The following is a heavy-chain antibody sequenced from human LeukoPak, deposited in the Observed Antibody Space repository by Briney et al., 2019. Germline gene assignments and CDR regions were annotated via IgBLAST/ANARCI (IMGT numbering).Heavy chain of an antibody. D-gene: IGHD3-9*01. CDR3: AKVPHFDILTGYVDY. Sequence: GGSLRLSCAASGFTFSTYAMSWVRQIPGKGLEWVSAISGSDDGTYYADSVKGRFTISRDNSKNTLYLQMNSLRAEDTAVYYCAKVPHFDILTGYVDYWGQGTLVTVSS. CDR1: GFTFSTYA. J-gene: IGHJ4*02. V-gene: IGHV3-23*01. CDR2: ISGSDDGT.